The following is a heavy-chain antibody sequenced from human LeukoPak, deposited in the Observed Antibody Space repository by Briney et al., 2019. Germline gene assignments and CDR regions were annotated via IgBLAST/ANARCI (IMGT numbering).Heavy chain of an antibody. CDR1: GFTVSSNY. J-gene: IGHJ3*02. V-gene: IGHV3-53*01. Sequence: GGSLRLSCAASGFTVSSNYMSWVRQAPGKGLEWVSVIYSGGSTYYADSVKGRFTISRDNSKNTLYLQMNSLRAEDTAVYYFASDFATVTTDDAFDIWGQGTMVTVSS. D-gene: IGHD4-17*01. CDR2: IYSGGST. CDR3: ASDFATVTTDDAFDI.